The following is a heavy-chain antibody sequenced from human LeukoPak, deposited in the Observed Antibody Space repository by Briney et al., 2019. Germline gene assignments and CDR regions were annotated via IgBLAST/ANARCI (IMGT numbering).Heavy chain of an antibody. D-gene: IGHD3-9*01. J-gene: IGHJ5*02. V-gene: IGHV3-21*01. Sequence: GGSLRLSCAASGFTFSSYAMHWVRQAPGKGLEWVSSISSSSSYIYYADSVKGRFTISRDNAKNSLYLQMNSLRAEDTAVYYCARVVGILTGRNWFDPWGQGTLVTVSS. CDR1: GFTFSSYA. CDR2: ISSSSSYI. CDR3: ARVVGILTGRNWFDP.